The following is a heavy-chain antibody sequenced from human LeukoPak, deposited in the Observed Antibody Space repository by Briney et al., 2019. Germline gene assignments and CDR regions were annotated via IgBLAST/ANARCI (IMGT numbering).Heavy chain of an antibody. CDR1: GFTFSSYG. CDR3: AKEIVKYSSSWQHFDY. D-gene: IGHD6-13*01. CDR2: ISYDGSNK. V-gene: IGHV3-30*18. J-gene: IGHJ4*02. Sequence: GRSLRLSCAASGFTFSSYGMHWVRQAPGKGLEWVAVISYDGSNKYYADSVKGRFTISRDNSKNTPYLQMNSLRAEDTAVYYCAKEIVKYSSSWQHFDYWGQGTLVTVSS.